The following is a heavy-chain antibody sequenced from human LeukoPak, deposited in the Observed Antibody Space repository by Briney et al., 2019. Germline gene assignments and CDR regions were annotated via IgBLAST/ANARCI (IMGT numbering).Heavy chain of an antibody. CDR2: IKQDGSEK. J-gene: IGHJ4*02. V-gene: IGHV3-7*03. CDR1: GFISSSYW. D-gene: IGHD4-17*01. Sequence: PGGSLRLSCAASGFISSSYWMSWVRQAPGKGLEWVANIKQDGSEKYYVDSVKGRFTISRDNAKNLLYLQMNSLRAEDTAVYYCVKTAYGDYGYFDYWGQGTLVTVSS. CDR3: VKTAYGDYGYFDY.